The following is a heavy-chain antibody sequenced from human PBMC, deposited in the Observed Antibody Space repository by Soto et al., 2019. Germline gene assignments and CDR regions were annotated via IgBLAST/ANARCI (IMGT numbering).Heavy chain of an antibody. J-gene: IGHJ4*02. CDR2: ISGNSGSI. V-gene: IGHV3-9*01. D-gene: IGHD3-10*01. CDR3: AKAASYYYGSGSLH. Sequence: EVQLVESGGGLVQPGRSLRLSCAASGFTFDDYAMHWVRQAPGKRLEWVSGISGNSGSIGYADYVKGRFTISRDNAKNSLYLQMNSLRAEDTALYYCAKAASYYYGSGSLHWGQGTLVTVSS. CDR1: GFTFDDYA.